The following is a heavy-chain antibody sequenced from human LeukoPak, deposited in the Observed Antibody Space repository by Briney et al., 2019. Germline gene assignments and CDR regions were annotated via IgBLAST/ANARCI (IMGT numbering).Heavy chain of an antibody. CDR2: ISSSSNYI. J-gene: IGHJ4*02. CDR3: ARSLGYCSGGSCFPFDF. V-gene: IGHV3-21*01. Sequence: GGSLRLSCAASGFTFSGYSMNWVRQAPGKGLEWVSSISSSSNYIYYADSVKGRFTISRDNAKNSLYLQMNNLRAEDTAVYYCARSLGYCSGGSCFPFDFWGQGTLVTVSS. CDR1: GFTFSGYS. D-gene: IGHD2-15*01.